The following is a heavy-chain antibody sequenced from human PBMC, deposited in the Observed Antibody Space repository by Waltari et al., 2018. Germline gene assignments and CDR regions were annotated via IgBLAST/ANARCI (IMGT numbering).Heavy chain of an antibody. J-gene: IGHJ4*02. CDR3: ARDRGRGIYLDT. Sequence: QLQLQQSGPGLVKPSEFLSLTCAVSGDSMSSSYWWSWVRQSPGKGLEWLGQINRSGRTNYRPAFESRVIVSIDSSNNQFSLKLLSATAADTAVYYCARDRGRGIYLDTWGQGTLVTVSP. CDR2: INRSGRT. CDR1: GDSMSSSYW. V-gene: IGHV4-4*02. D-gene: IGHD2-15*01.